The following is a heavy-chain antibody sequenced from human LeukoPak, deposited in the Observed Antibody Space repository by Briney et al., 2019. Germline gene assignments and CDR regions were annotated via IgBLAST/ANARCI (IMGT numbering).Heavy chain of an antibody. V-gene: IGHV1-46*01. CDR3: ARGMDDYIVATTSFEY. J-gene: IGHJ4*02. D-gene: IGHD5-12*01. CDR1: GYTFTSYY. Sequence: ASVKVSCKASGYTFTSYYIHWVRQAPGQGLEWMGIIDPSGGSTSYAQKFQGRVTMTRDTSTSTLYMELSSLRSEDTAVYYCARGMDDYIVATTSFEYWGQGTLVTVSS. CDR2: IDPSGGST.